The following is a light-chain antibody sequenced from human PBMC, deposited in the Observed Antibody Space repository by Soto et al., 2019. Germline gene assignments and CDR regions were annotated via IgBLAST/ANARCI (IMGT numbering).Light chain of an antibody. V-gene: IGKV2-30*02. J-gene: IGKJ5*01. Sequence: DVMMTQSPLSLPVTLGQPASISCRSNQSLVHSDGIAYFSWFQQRPGRSPRRIIYKVSNRDSGVPARFSGSGSGTDCALKISRVEAEDVGVYYCMQGTHWPITLGQGTRLEIK. CDR1: QSLVHSDGIAY. CDR3: MQGTHWPIT. CDR2: KVS.